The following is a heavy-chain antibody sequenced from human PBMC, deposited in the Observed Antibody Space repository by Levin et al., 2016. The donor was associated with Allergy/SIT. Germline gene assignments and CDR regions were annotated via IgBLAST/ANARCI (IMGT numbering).Heavy chain of an antibody. CDR3: ARDSIAAAGTFEKYDAFDI. V-gene: IGHV3-21*01. CDR2: ISSSSSYI. D-gene: IGHD6-13*01. J-gene: IGHJ3*02. Sequence: GESLKISCAASGFTFSSYSMNWVRQAPGKGLEWVSSISSSSSYIYYADSVKGRFTISRDNAKNSLYLQMNSLRAEDTAVYYCARDSIAAAGTFEKYDAFDIWGQGTMVTVSS. CDR1: GFTFSSYS.